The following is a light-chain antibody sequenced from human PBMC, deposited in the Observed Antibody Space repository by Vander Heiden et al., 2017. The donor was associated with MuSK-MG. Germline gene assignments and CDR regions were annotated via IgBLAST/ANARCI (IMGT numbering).Light chain of an antibody. CDR1: HSVSSY. CDR3: QPPLT. CDR2: DAS. Sequence: EIVLTQSPATLSLSPGERATLSCRASHSVSSYLAGDQQRPGQAPRFLIYDASNRAAGIKDRFSGSGSGTDFTLTISSIEPDDFEGYDGQPPLTFGGGTKVEIK. V-gene: IGKV3-11*01. J-gene: IGKJ4*01.